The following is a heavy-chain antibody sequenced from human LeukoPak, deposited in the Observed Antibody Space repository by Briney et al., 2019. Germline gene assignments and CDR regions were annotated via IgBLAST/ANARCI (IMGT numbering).Heavy chain of an antibody. CDR2: ISGSGGST. CDR3: AKVPKGGYFDY. CDR1: GFTFNYYA. V-gene: IGHV3-23*01. D-gene: IGHD2-2*01. Sequence: GGSLRLSCAASGFTFNYYAMSWVRQAPGKGLEWVPGISGSGGSTYYAESVKGRFTISRDNSKNTLYLQMNSLRGEDTAVYYCAKVPKGGYFDYWGQGTLVSVSS. J-gene: IGHJ4*02.